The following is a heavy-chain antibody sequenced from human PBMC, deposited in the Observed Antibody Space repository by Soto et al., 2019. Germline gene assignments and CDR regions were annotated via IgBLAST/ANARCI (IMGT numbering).Heavy chain of an antibody. CDR1: GFTFSSYG. J-gene: IGHJ6*02. CDR2: IWYDGSNQ. V-gene: IGHV3-33*01. CDR3: ARLKGYCSGSTCYPHGMDV. D-gene: IGHD2-15*01. Sequence: QVQLVESGGGVVQPGRSLRLSCAASGFTFSSYGMHWVRQAPGKGLEWVAVIWYDGSNQYYADSVKGRFTISRDNSKNMLYLQMNSLRAEDTAVYYCARLKGYCSGSTCYPHGMDVWGQGTTVTVSS.